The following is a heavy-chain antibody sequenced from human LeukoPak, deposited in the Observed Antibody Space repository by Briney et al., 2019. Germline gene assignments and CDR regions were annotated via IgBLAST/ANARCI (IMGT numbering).Heavy chain of an antibody. V-gene: IGHV3-48*04. D-gene: IGHD2-15*01. Sequence: GGSLRLSCAASEFTFSSYSMNWVRQAPGEGLEWISYISSISSTIYYADSVKGRFTISRDNTQNSLYLQMNSLRAEDTAVYYCARDGGYRGFDYWGQGTLVTVSS. CDR2: ISSISSTI. J-gene: IGHJ4*02. CDR3: ARDGGYRGFDY. CDR1: EFTFSSYS.